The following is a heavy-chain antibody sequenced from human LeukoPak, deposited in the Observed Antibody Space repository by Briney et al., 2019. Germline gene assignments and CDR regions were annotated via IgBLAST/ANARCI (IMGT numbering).Heavy chain of an antibody. J-gene: IGHJ4*02. D-gene: IGHD5-24*01. CDR3: TPVKRRWLQDSFDY. CDR2: FKSKADGGTT. CDR1: GVTFSNAW. V-gene: IGHV3-15*01. Sequence: GGALRLSCTASGVTFSNAWMTWGRHAPGKGREWGGRFKSKADGGTTDYAAPVKGRFTISRDDSENTLYLQMNGLKGEDTAVYYCTPVKRRWLQDSFDYGGQGTLVTVS.